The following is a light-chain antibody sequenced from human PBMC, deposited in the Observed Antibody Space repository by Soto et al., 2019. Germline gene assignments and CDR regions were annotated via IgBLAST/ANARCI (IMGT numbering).Light chain of an antibody. J-gene: IGKJ2*01. CDR3: QQYNSYHYT. CDR1: QSISSW. V-gene: IGKV1-5*03. Sequence: DIQMTQSPSTLSASVGDRVIITCRASQSISSWLAWYQQKPGKAPKLLIYKASSLEGGIPSRFSGSGSETEFTLTISSLQPEDFATYYCQQYNSYHYTFGQGTKLEIK. CDR2: KAS.